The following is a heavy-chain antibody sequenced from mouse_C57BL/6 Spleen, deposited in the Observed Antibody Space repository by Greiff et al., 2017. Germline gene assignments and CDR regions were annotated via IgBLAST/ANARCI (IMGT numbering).Heavy chain of an antibody. CDR2: IYPGDGDT. J-gene: IGHJ1*03. CDR3: AGPWYFDV. Sequence: VQLQQSGPELVKPGASVKISRKASGYAFSSSWMNWVKQRPGKGLEWIGRIYPGDGDTNYNGKFKGKATLTADKSSSTAYMQLSSLTSEDSAVYFCAGPWYFDVWGTGTTVTVSS. CDR1: GYAFSSSW. V-gene: IGHV1-82*01.